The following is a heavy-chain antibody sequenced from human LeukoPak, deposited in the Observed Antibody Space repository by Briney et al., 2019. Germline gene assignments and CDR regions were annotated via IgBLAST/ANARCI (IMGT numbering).Heavy chain of an antibody. CDR2: ISGTGGTT. CDR1: GFTFSSYG. Sequence: GGSLRLSCAASGFTFSSYGMSWVRQAPGKGLEWVSTISGTGGTTYYADSVKGRFTISRDNSKSSLYLQLNSLRAEDTATYYCAKGQPPYCTSDTCHRFDWFDPWGQGTLVTVSS. J-gene: IGHJ5*02. V-gene: IGHV3-23*01. CDR3: AKGQPPYCTSDTCHRFDWFDP. D-gene: IGHD2-8*02.